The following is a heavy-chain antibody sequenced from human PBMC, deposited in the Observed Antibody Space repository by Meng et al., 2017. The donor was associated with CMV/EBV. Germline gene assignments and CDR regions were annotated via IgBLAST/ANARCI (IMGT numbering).Heavy chain of an antibody. J-gene: IGHJ4*02. CDR1: GGPISSGDYY. Sequence: VRLKRRGQALGNPAPPWSTPCPASGGPISSGDYYWSWIRQPPGKGLEWIGYIYCSGSTYYNPSLKSRVTISVDTSKNQFSLKLSSVTAADTAVYYCARDNRRGGVDYWGQGTLVTVSS. CDR2: IYCSGST. D-gene: IGHD3-3*01. V-gene: IGHV4-30-4*08. CDR3: ARDNRRGGVDY.